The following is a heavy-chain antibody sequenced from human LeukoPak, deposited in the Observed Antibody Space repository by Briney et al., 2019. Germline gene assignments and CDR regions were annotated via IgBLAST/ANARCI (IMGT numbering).Heavy chain of an antibody. D-gene: IGHD1-26*01. Sequence: SQTLSLTCAISGDSVSSNSAAWKWVRQSPSRGLEWLGRTYYKSKWYNDYAVSVRGRITINPDTSKNQFSLQLNSVTTEDTAVYYCARSGSWRFDYWGQGNLVIVSA. CDR2: TYYKSKWYN. J-gene: IGHJ4*02. CDR1: GDSVSSNSAA. CDR3: ARSGSWRFDY. V-gene: IGHV6-1*01.